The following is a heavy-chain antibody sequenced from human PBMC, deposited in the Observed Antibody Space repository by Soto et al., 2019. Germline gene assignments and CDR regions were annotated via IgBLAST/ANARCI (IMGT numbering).Heavy chain of an antibody. CDR3: ARSLSVAVPDTRNMDV. V-gene: IGHV1-2*04. D-gene: IGHD6-19*01. J-gene: IGHJ6*02. Sequence: ASVKVSCKTSGYTFIGYYMHWVRQAPGQGLEWMGWINPNTGGTNYAQKFQGWVTVTRDTSISTAYMELTRLTSDDTAVYYCARSLSVAVPDTRNMDVWGQGTTVTVSS. CDR1: GYTFIGYY. CDR2: INPNTGGT.